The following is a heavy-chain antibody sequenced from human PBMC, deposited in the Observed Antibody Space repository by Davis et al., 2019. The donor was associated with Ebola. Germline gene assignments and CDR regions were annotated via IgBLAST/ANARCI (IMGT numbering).Heavy chain of an antibody. CDR3: ARDGSLLWGIRY. CDR1: GYTFTGYY. CDR2: INPNSGVT. Sequence: AASVKVSCKASGYTFTGYYVHWVRQAPGQGLEWMGWINPNSGVTNYAQNFQDWVTMTRDTSISTAYMELNRLRSDDTAVYYCARDGSLLWGIRYWGQGTLVTVSS. J-gene: IGHJ4*02. V-gene: IGHV1-2*04. D-gene: IGHD3-16*01.